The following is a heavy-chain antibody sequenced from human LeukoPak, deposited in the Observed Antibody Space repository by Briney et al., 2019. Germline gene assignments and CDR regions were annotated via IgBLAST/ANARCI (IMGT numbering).Heavy chain of an antibody. CDR3: ASAGVVPAAMVDY. Sequence: TLSLTCTVSGGCISSGCYSWGWVRQHPGKGLEWIGYIYYSGSTYYNPSLKSRVTISVDTSKNQFSLKLSSVTAADTAVYYCASAGVVPAAMVDYWGQGTLVTVSS. CDR1: GGCISSGCYS. J-gene: IGHJ4*02. D-gene: IGHD2-2*01. CDR2: IYYSGST. V-gene: IGHV4-31*03.